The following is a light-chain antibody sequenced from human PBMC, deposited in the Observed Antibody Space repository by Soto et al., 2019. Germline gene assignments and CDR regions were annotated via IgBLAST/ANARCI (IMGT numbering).Light chain of an antibody. Sequence: DIQMARSPSSLAASVGDRVTITCRASQSISSWLAWYQQRPGKAPKLLIYDASSLESGVPSRFSGSGSGTEFTLTISSLQPDDFATYYCQQYNSYLAWTFGQGTKVDNK. CDR2: DAS. CDR1: QSISSW. J-gene: IGKJ1*01. V-gene: IGKV1-5*01. CDR3: QQYNSYLAWT.